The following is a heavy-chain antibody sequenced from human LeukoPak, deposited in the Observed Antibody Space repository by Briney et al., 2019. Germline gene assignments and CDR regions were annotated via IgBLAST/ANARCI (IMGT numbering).Heavy chain of an antibody. D-gene: IGHD3-10*01. CDR2: ISNSSSYV. CDR3: ARDFTMVRGVILNWFGP. V-gene: IGHV3-21*01. CDR1: GFTFSTYS. Sequence: PGGPLRLSYAPSGFTFSTYSMNWLRQSPGKGLECVSSISNSSSYVYYANSVKGRFTISRDNSRNSLYLQMNSLRAEDTAVYYGARDFTMVRGVILNWFGPWGQGTLVTVCS. J-gene: IGHJ5*02.